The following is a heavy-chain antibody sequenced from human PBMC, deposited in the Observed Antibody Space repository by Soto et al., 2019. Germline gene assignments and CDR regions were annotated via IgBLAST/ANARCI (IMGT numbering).Heavy chain of an antibody. CDR2: MWFDGKHQ. CDR1: GFTFSTYG. D-gene: IGHD3-22*01. Sequence: GDSLRLSCAASGFTFSTYGMHWVSQAPGKGLEGVVVMWFDGKHQYYADAVKGRFTISGDNSKNTLYLQMNSLRADDTALYYCARWTYYDSSGYYYVFDYWGQGTLVTVSS. J-gene: IGHJ4*02. V-gene: IGHV3-33*01. CDR3: ARWTYYDSSGYYYVFDY.